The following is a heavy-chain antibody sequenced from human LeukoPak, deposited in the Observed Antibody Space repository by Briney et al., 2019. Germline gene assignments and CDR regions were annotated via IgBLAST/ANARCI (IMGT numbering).Heavy chain of an antibody. CDR2: IYSGGST. J-gene: IGHJ1*01. D-gene: IGHD1-14*01. V-gene: IGHV3-53*01. Sequence: GGSLRLSCAASGFTVSSNYMSWVRQAPGKGLEWVSVIYSGGSTYYADSVKGRFTISRDNSKNTLYLQMNSLRAEDTAVYYFASTTRPGYFQHWGQGTLVSVSS. CDR3: ASTTRPGYFQH. CDR1: GFTVSSNY.